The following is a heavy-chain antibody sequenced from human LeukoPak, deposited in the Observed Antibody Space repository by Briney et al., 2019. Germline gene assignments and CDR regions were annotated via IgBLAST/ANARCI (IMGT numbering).Heavy chain of an antibody. D-gene: IGHD3-22*01. CDR1: GITLSNYG. V-gene: IGHV3-23*05. CDR3: AKRGVVIRVILVGFHKEAYYFDS. J-gene: IGHJ4*02. CDR2: INHSGGRT. Sequence: PGGSLRLSCAVSGITLSNYGMSWVRQAPGKGLEWVASINHSGGRTNYADSVKGRFTISRDNPKNTLYLQMNSLRAEDTAVYFCAKRGVVIRVILVGFHKEAYYFDSWGQGALATVSS.